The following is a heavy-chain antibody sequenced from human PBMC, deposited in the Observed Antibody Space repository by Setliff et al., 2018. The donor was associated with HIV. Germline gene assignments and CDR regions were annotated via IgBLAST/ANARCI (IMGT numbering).Heavy chain of an antibody. J-gene: IGHJ4*02. V-gene: IGHV4-61*10. Sequence: PSETLSLTCTVSSASISSGSYYWNRLRQPAGKGLEWIGYIYSTGRTNYNPSLQRRVSISMDASSNKFSLQVTSVTSADTAVYYCAKGAGFYGDYTFDYWGQGHRVTVSS. CDR2: IYSTGRT. CDR3: AKGAGFYGDYTFDY. CDR1: SASISSGSYY. D-gene: IGHD4-17*01.